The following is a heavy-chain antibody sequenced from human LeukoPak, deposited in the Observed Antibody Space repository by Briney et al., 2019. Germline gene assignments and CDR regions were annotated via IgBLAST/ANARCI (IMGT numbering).Heavy chain of an antibody. V-gene: IGHV3-30-3*01. CDR1: GFTFSSYA. CDR3: ANNYYDSSGYYTDYDY. D-gene: IGHD3-22*01. CDR2: ISYDGSNK. J-gene: IGHJ4*02. Sequence: GGSLRLSCAAPGFTFSSYAMHWVRQAPGKGLEWVAVISYDGSNKYYADSVKGRFTISRDNSKNTLYLQMNSLRAEDTAVYYCANNYYDSSGYYTDYDYWGQGTLVTVSS.